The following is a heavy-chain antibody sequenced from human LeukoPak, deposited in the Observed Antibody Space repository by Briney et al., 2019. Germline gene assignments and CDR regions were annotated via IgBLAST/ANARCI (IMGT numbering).Heavy chain of an antibody. CDR3: ARRNYDFWSGYSGHAFDI. J-gene: IGHJ3*02. CDR2: ISTSGST. D-gene: IGHD3-3*01. V-gene: IGHV4-4*07. CDR1: GSCMSSYY. Sequence: SETLSLTRTVSGSCMSSYYGSWIRQPAGKGLEWIGRISTSGSTSYNPSFQSRVTMSVDTSKNQCSLKRSSVTAADTAVYYWARRNYDFWSGYSGHAFDIWGQGTMVAVSP.